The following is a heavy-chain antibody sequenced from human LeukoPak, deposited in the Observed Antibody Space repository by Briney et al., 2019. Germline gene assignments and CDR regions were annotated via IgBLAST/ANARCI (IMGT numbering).Heavy chain of an antibody. CDR1: GYTFTTYG. CDR3: ARPLYCSGGSCYSAWFDP. CDR2: ISAYNGNT. V-gene: IGHV1-18*01. Sequence: GASVKVSCKASGYTFTTYGISWVRQAPGQGLEGMGWISAYNGNTNYAQKLQGRVTMTTDTSTSTAYMELRSLRSDDTAVYYCARPLYCSGGSCYSAWFDPWGQGTLVTVSS. D-gene: IGHD2-15*01. J-gene: IGHJ5*02.